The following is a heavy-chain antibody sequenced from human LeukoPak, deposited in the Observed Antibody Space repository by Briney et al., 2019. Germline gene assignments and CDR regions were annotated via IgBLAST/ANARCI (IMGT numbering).Heavy chain of an antibody. J-gene: IGHJ3*01. CDR3: ARARSSGSHRVVNAFDV. CDR1: GFIFSNFD. D-gene: IGHD1-26*01. Sequence: GGSLRLSCAASGFIFSNFDMHWVRQAPGKGLEYVSSISAGGGSTYYAASVKGRFTISRDAVKDTLYLQMGSVRIEDTAVYYCARARSSGSHRVVNAFDVWGQGTMVTVSS. CDR2: ISAGGGST. V-gene: IGHV3-64*02.